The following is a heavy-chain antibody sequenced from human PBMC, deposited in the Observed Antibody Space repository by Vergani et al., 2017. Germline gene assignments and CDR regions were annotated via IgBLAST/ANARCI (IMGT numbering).Heavy chain of an antibody. D-gene: IGHD3-9*01. CDR1: GGSISSGSYY. J-gene: IGHJ4*02. CDR3: ARADYDILTGYYPPFDY. V-gene: IGHV4-61*02. CDR2: IYTSGST. Sequence: QVQLQESGPGLVKPSQTLSLTCTVPGGSISSGSYYWSWIRQPAGKGLEWIGRIYTSGSTNYNPSLKSRVTISVDTSKNQFSLKLSSVTAADTAVYYCARADYDILTGYYPPFDYWGQGTLVTVSS.